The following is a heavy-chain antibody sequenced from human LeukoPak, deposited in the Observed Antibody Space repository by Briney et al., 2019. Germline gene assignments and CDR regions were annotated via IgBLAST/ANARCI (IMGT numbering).Heavy chain of an antibody. CDR1: GFTFSSYS. J-gene: IGHJ4*02. Sequence: GGSLRLSCAASGFTFSSYSMNWVRQAPGKGLEWVSSTSSSSSYIYYADSVKGRFTISRDNAKNSLYLQMNSLRAEDTAVYYCAYEAYCGGDCPNWGQGTLVTVSS. CDR2: TSSSSSYI. D-gene: IGHD2-21*02. V-gene: IGHV3-21*01. CDR3: AYEAYCGGDCPN.